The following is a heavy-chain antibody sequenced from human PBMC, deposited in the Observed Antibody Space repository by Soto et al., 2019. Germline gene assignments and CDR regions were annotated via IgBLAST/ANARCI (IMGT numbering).Heavy chain of an antibody. Sequence: EVQLMESGGGLVQPGGSLRLSCAASGFNFGASWMAWVRQAPGKGLEWVADIKQDGSEKNYVDSVKGRVTISRDDAKNSLYLQMNSLRAEDTAVYYCARHPFYGAIDYWGVGTLVTVSS. V-gene: IGHV3-7*01. CDR2: IKQDGSEK. J-gene: IGHJ4*02. CDR1: GFNFGASW. D-gene: IGHD3-10*01. CDR3: ARHPFYGAIDY.